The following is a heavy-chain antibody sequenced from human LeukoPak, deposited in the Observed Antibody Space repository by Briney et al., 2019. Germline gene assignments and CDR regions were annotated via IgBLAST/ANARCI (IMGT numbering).Heavy chain of an antibody. J-gene: IGHJ4*02. CDR1: GFTFSSYA. D-gene: IGHD3-9*01. CDR3: ARDPYYDILTGNPRRYFDY. V-gene: IGHV3-30-3*01. CDR2: ISYDGSNK. Sequence: GGSLRLSCAASGFTFSSYAMHWVRQAPGKGLEWVAVISYDGSNKYYADSVKGRFTISRDNSKNTLYLQMNSLRAEDTAVYYCARDPYYDILTGNPRRYFDYWGQGTLVTVSS.